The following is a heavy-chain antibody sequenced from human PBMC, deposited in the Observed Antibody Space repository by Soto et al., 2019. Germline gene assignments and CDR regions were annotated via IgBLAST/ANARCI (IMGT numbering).Heavy chain of an antibody. J-gene: IGHJ4*02. V-gene: IGHV3-11*01. D-gene: IGHD3-22*01. Sequence: GGSLRLSCAASGFTFSDYYMSWIRQAPGKGLEWVSYISSSDSIYYADSVKGRFTISRDNAKNSVYLQMNSLRAEDTAVYYCARDLGYYDSSGYFDYWGQGTLVTVSS. CDR3: ARDLGYYDSSGYFDY. CDR2: ISSSDSI. CDR1: GFTFSDYY.